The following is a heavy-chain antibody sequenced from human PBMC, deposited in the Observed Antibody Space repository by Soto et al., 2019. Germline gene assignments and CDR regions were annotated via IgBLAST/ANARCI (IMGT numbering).Heavy chain of an antibody. J-gene: IGHJ4*02. CDR1: GGSISSYY. CDR2: IYYSGST. CDR3: ARGFNSAGVDYFDY. D-gene: IGHD2-15*01. V-gene: IGHV4-59*01. Sequence: PSETLSLTCTVSGGSISSYYWSWIRQPPGKGLEWIGYIYYSGSTNYNPSLKSRVTISVDTSKNQFSLKLSSVTAADTAVYYCARGFNSAGVDYFDYWGQGTLVTVSS.